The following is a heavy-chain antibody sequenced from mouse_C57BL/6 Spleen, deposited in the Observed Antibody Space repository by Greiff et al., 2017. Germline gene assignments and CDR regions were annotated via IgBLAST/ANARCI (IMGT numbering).Heavy chain of an antibody. V-gene: IGHV1-4*01. D-gene: IGHD1-1*01. J-gene: IGHJ1*03. Sequence: VQLVESGAELARPGASVKMSCKASGYTFTSYTMHWVKQRPGQGLEWIGYINPSSGYTKYNQKFKDKATLTADKSSSTAYMQLSSLTSEDSAVYYCASYDWYFDVWGTGTTVTVSS. CDR3: ASYDWYFDV. CDR1: GYTFTSYT. CDR2: INPSSGYT.